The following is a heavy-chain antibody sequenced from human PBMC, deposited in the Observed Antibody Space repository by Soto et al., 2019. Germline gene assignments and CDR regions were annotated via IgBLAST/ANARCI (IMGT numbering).Heavy chain of an antibody. CDR1: GYTFTSYY. D-gene: IGHD3-10*01. V-gene: IGHV1-46*01. Sequence: SSVKVSCKASGYTFTSYYMHWVRQAPGQGLEWMGIINPSGGSTSYAQKFQGRVTMTRDTSTSTVYMELSSLRSEDTAVYYCAREEYAYYYGSPRSYYGMDFWGQGTTVTVSS. J-gene: IGHJ6*02. CDR2: INPSGGST. CDR3: AREEYAYYYGSPRSYYGMDF.